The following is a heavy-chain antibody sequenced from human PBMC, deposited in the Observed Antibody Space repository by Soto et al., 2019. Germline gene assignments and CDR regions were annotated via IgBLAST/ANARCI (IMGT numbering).Heavy chain of an antibody. CDR1: GFTFSSYS. CDR2: ISSSSSYI. CDR3: TRNTSSFGGGPSFFSS. Sequence: GGSLRLSCAASGFTFSSYSMNWVRQAPGKGLEWVSSISSSSSYIYYADSVKGRFTISRDNAKNSLYLEMNNLRAEDTALYRCTRNTSSFGGGPSFFSSWGQGTLVTVSS. V-gene: IGHV3-21*04. J-gene: IGHJ5*02. D-gene: IGHD3-16*01.